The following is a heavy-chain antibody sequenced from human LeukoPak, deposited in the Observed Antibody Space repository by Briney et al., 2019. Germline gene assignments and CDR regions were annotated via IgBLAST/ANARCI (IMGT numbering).Heavy chain of an antibody. CDR2: INPSGGST. CDR3: ARGTVAGTRYYYYGMDV. CDR1: GYTFTSYY. J-gene: IGHJ6*02. V-gene: IGHV1-46*01. Sequence: ASVNISCKASGYTFTSYYMHWVRHAPGQGLEWMGIINPSGGSTSYAQKFQGRVTMTRDTSTSTVYMELSSLRSEDTAVYYCARGTVAGTRYYYYGMDVWGQGTSVTVSS. D-gene: IGHD6-19*01.